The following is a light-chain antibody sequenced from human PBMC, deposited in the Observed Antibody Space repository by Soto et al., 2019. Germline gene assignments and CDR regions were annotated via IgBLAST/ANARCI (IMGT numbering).Light chain of an antibody. CDR3: QQHNQWPIT. CDR2: DTS. J-gene: IGKJ5*01. CDR1: QTLSNSF. V-gene: IGKV3D-20*02. Sequence: EIVFTQSPGTLSLSPGERATLSCRASQTLSNSFIAWYQQKPGQAPRLLIYDTSSRATGIPARFSGSGSGTEFTLTINSLQSEDSAVYYCQQHNQWPITFGQGTRLE.